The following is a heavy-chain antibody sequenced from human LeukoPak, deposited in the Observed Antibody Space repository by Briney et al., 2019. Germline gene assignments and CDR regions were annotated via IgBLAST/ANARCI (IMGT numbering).Heavy chain of an antibody. D-gene: IGHD3-10*01. CDR2: INPNSGGT. V-gene: IGHV1-2*02. CDR3: ARDHTMVRGSPPDY. Sequence: GASVKVSCKASGYTFTGYYMHWVRQAPGQGLEWMGWINPNSGGTNYAQKFQGRVTMTRDTSISTAYMELSRLRFDDTAVYYCARDHTMVRGSPPDYWGQGTLVTVSS. CDR1: GYTFTGYY. J-gene: IGHJ4*02.